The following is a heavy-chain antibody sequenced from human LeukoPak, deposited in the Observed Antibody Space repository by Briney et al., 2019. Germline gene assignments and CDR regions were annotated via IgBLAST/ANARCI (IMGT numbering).Heavy chain of an antibody. D-gene: IGHD2-2*01. J-gene: IGHJ6*03. CDR3: ARAGDIVVVPAAYYYYYMDV. Sequence: GGSLRLSCAASGFTFDDYGMSWVRQAPGEGLEWVSGINWNGGSTGYADSVKGRFTISRDNAKNSLYLQMNSLRAEDTALYYCARAGDIVVVPAAYYYYYMDVWGKGTTVTVSS. CDR1: GFTFDDYG. CDR2: INWNGGST. V-gene: IGHV3-20*04.